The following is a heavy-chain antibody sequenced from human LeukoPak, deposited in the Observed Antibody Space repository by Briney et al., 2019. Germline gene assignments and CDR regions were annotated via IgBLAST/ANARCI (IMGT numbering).Heavy chain of an antibody. CDR2: ISYDGSNK. Sequence: PGGSLRLSCAASGFTFSSYGMHWVRQAPGKGLEWVAVISYDGSNKYYADSVKGRFTISRDNSKNTLYLQMNSLRAEDTAVYYCAKDPAITYCSSTGCFSYYFDYWGQGTLVTISS. D-gene: IGHD2-2*01. CDR3: AKDPAITYCSSTGCFSYYFDY. CDR1: GFTFSSYG. J-gene: IGHJ4*02. V-gene: IGHV3-30*18.